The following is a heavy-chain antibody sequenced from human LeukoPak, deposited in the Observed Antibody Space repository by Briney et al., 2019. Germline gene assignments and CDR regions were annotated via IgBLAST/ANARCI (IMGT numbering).Heavy chain of an antibody. CDR1: GYTFTAYY. J-gene: IGHJ4*02. CDR2: INPNSGGT. V-gene: IGHV1-2*02. D-gene: IGHD2-15*01. Sequence: ASVKVSCKASGYTFTAYYMHWVRQAPGQGLEWMGWINPNSGGTNYAQKFQGRVTMTRDTSISTAYMELSRLRSDDTAVYYCVSESASYCSGSSCYPEGFDYWGQGTLVTVSS. CDR3: VSESASYCSGSSCYPEGFDY.